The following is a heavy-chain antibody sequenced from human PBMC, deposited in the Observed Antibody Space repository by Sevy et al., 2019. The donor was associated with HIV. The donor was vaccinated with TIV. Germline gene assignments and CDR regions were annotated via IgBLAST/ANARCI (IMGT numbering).Heavy chain of an antibody. V-gene: IGHV3-23*01. CDR1: GFSFSSYA. CDR2: ITVSGGRT. D-gene: IGHD3-10*01. CDR3: AKDTPFYYYASDNYYFEGIFDH. J-gene: IGHJ4*02. Sequence: GGSLRLSCVASGFSFSSYAMAWVRQTPGKGLEWVSAITVSGGRTYYADSVKGRFTISRDNSENTLYLQMNSLRAEDTALYYCAKDTPFYYYASDNYYFEGIFDHWGQGALVTVSS.